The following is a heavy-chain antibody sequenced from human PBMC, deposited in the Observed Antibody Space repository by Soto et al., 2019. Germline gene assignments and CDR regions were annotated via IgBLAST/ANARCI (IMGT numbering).Heavy chain of an antibody. CDR3: ARGPLTAFCFDY. V-gene: IGHV3-48*01. Sequence: PGGSLRLSCAASGFTFSSYNMNWVRQAPGKGLEWVSYISSRSSTIYYADSVKGRFTISRDNAKNSLYLQMNSLRAEDTAVYYCARGPLTAFCFDYWGQGTLVTVSS. D-gene: IGHD3-9*01. CDR1: GFTFSSYN. CDR2: ISSRSSTI. J-gene: IGHJ4*02.